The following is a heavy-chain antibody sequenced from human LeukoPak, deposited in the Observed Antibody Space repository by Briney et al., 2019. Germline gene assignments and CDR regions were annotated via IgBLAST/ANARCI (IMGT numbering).Heavy chain of an antibody. D-gene: IGHD1-7*01. J-gene: IGHJ2*01. V-gene: IGHV3-23*01. Sequence: PGGSLRLSCAASGVTFSSHGMSWVRQAPGKGLEWVSSITDSGSGTCYADSVKGRFTMSRDNSKNTLYLQMNSQRAKDTAVYYCAKNLLGTDSFSWYFDLWGRGTLVTVSS. CDR1: GVTFSSHG. CDR2: ITDSGSGT. CDR3: AKNLLGTDSFSWYFDL.